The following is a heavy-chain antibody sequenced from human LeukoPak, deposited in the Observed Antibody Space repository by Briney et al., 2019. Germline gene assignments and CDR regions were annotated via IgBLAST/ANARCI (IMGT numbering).Heavy chain of an antibody. CDR3: AKLPIVVVTAMPFDI. D-gene: IGHD2-21*02. CDR2: IRYDGSNK. J-gene: IGHJ3*02. Sequence: GGSLRLSCAASGFTFSNYGMHWVRQAPGKGLEWVAFIRYDGSNKYYADSVKGRFTIARDNSKNTLYLQMNSLRAEDTAVYYCAKLPIVVVTAMPFDIWGQGTMVTVSS. CDR1: GFTFSNYG. V-gene: IGHV3-30*02.